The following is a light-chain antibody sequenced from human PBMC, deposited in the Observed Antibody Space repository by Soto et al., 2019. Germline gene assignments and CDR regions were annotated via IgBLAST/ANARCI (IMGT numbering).Light chain of an antibody. CDR3: TSYTSSTKYV. J-gene: IGLJ1*01. V-gene: IGLV2-14*01. CDR2: EVS. Sequence: QSALTQPASVSGSPGQSITISCTGSSSDVGGYNFVSWYQRHPGKAPKLMIYEVSNRPSGVSNRFSGSKSGNTASLTISGLQAEDEAGYYCTSYTSSTKYVFGTGTKLTVL. CDR1: SSDVGGYNF.